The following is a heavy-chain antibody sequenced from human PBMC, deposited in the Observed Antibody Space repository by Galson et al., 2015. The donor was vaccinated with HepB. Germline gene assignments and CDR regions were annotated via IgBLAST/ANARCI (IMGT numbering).Heavy chain of an antibody. D-gene: IGHD5/OR15-5a*01. Sequence: SLRLSCAASGFTFDNGFTFDDFTMHWVRQAPGKGLEWVSLISWDSRSIYYAASVKGRFTISRDNSKDALYLQMNSLRSDDTALYYCARDIYDGIDYWGRGTLVTVSS. V-gene: IGHV3-43*01. J-gene: IGHJ4*02. CDR1: GFTFDNGFTFDDFT. CDR3: ARDIYDGIDY. CDR2: ISWDSRSI.